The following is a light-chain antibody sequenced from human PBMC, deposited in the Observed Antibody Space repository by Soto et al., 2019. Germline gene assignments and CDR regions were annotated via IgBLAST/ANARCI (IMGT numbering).Light chain of an antibody. CDR1: SSNIGSNT. CDR2: SNN. V-gene: IGLV1-44*01. J-gene: IGLJ3*02. CDR3: AACDDSLNAQV. Sequence: QSVLTQPPSASGTPGQRVTISCSGSSSNIGSNTVNWYQQLPGTAPKLLIYSNNQRPSGVPDRFSGAKSGTSASRAISRLQAADEEDYYCAACDDSLNAQVFGGGTKVTVL.